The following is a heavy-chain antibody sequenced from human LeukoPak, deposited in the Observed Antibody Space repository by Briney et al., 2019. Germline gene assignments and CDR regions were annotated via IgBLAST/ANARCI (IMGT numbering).Heavy chain of an antibody. CDR3: ATRIAARWFDP. D-gene: IGHD6-6*01. V-gene: IGHV4-39*01. CDR2: IYYSGST. Sequence: SETLSLTCTVSGGSISSSSYYWGWIRQPPGKGLEWIGSIYYSGSTYYNPSLKSRVTISVDTSKNQFSLKLSSVTAADTAVYCCATRIAARWFDPWGQGTLVTVSS. J-gene: IGHJ5*02. CDR1: GGSISSSSYY.